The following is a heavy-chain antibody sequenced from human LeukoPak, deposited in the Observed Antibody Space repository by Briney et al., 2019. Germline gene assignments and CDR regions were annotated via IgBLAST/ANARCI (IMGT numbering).Heavy chain of an antibody. J-gene: IGHJ4*02. Sequence: GGSLRLSCAASGFTFSSYAMSWVRQAPGKGLEWVSAISGSGGSTYYADSVKGRFTISRDNSKNTLYLQMNSLKAEDTAVYYCAKEITIFGVDPSGAGYWGQGTLFTVSS. CDR2: ISGSGGST. CDR3: AKEITIFGVDPSGAGY. V-gene: IGHV3-23*01. D-gene: IGHD3-3*01. CDR1: GFTFSSYA.